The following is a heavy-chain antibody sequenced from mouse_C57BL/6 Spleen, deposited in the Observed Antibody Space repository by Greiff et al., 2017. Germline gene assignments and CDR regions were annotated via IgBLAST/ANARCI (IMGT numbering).Heavy chain of an antibody. V-gene: IGHV5-9-1*02. CDR3: TRGGNYDYGFYAMDY. Sequence: DVMLVESGEGLVKPGGSLKLSCAASGFTFSSYAMSWVRQTPEKRLEWVAYISSGGDYIYYADTVKGRFTISRDNARNTLYLQMSSLKSEDTAMYYCTRGGNYDYGFYAMDYWGQGTSVTVSS. D-gene: IGHD2-4*01. CDR2: ISSGGDYI. CDR1: GFTFSSYA. J-gene: IGHJ4*01.